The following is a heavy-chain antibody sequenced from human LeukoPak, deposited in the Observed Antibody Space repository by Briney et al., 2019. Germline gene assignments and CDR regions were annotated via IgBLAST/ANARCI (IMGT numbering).Heavy chain of an antibody. D-gene: IGHD2-15*01. V-gene: IGHV4-59*08. CDR1: GGSISSYY. Sequence: PSETLSLTCTVSGGSISSYYWSWIRQPPGKGLEWIGYIYYSGSTSYNPSLRSRVTISVDTSKNQFSLKLTSVTAADTAVYYCARNGRYCSGGTCRHYNWFDPWGQGTLVTVSS. CDR3: ARNGRYCSGGTCRHYNWFDP. CDR2: IYYSGST. J-gene: IGHJ5*02.